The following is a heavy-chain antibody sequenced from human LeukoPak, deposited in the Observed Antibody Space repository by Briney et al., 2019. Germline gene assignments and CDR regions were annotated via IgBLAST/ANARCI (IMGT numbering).Heavy chain of an antibody. CDR1: GFTFSSYA. J-gene: IGHJ4*02. Sequence: GGSLRLSCAASGFTFSSYAMSWVRQAPGKGLEWVSAISGSGGSTYHADSVKGRFTISRDNSKNTLYLQMNSLRAEDTAVYYCARNPVPLLELRNWGQGTLVTVSS. CDR3: ARNPVPLLELRN. V-gene: IGHV3-23*01. CDR2: ISGSGGST. D-gene: IGHD1-7*01.